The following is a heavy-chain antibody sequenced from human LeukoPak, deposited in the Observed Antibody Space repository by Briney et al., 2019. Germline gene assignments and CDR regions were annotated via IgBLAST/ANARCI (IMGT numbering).Heavy chain of an antibody. CDR2: LYGGVST. CDR3: AKGTDFWSGYSFDH. D-gene: IGHD3-3*01. CDR1: GFSVTSNY. J-gene: IGHJ4*02. Sequence: PGGSLRLSCAASGFSVTSNYMSWVRQAPGKGLEWVSVLYGGVSTFYLDSVKGRFTISRDTSKNVVYLQMNTVRAEDTAVYFCAKGTDFWSGYSFDHWGQGVLVTVSS. V-gene: IGHV3-53*01.